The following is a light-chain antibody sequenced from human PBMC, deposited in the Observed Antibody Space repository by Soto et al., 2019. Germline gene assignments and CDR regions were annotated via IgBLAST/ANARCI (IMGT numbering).Light chain of an antibody. CDR2: KAS. J-gene: IGKJ1*01. CDR3: QQYNSQSWT. Sequence: DIQMTQSPSTLSGSVGDRVTITCRASQTISSWLAWYQQKPGKAPKLLIYKASTLGSGVPSRFSGSGSGTEFTLTISSLHPDDFAIYYCQQYNSQSWTFGQGTMVDIK. V-gene: IGKV1-5*03. CDR1: QTISSW.